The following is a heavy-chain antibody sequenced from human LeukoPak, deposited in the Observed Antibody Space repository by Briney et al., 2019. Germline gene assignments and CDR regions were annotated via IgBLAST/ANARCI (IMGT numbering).Heavy chain of an antibody. CDR3: AKALYYYGSGTIRGFDY. Sequence: GGSLRLSCAASGFTFSSYAMHWVRQAPGKGLEWVAVISYDGSNKYYADSVKGRFTISRDNSENTLYLQMNSLRAEDTAVYYCAKALYYYGSGTIRGFDYWGQGTLDTVFS. D-gene: IGHD3-10*01. CDR1: GFTFSSYA. V-gene: IGHV3-30*04. CDR2: ISYDGSNK. J-gene: IGHJ4*02.